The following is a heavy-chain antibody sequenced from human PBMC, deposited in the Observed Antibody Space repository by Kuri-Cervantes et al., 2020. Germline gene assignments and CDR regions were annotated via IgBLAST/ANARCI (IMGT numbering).Heavy chain of an antibody. D-gene: IGHD6-13*01. CDR2: INPSGGST. Sequence: ASVKVSCKASGYTFINYFIHWVRQAPGQGLEWMGIINPSGGSTSYAQKFQGRVTMTRDTSTSTVYMELSSLRSEDTAVYYCARSWAAAGTFVFDYWGQGTLVTVSS. CDR3: ARSWAAAGTFVFDY. V-gene: IGHV1-46*01. CDR1: GYTFINYF. J-gene: IGHJ4*02.